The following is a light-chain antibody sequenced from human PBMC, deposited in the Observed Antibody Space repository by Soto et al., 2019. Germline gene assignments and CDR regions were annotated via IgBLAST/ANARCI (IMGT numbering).Light chain of an antibody. V-gene: IGKV3-11*01. Sequence: EIVLTQSPANLPLSPGERATLSCRASQSVSSYLACYQQKPGQAPRLLIYDASNRTTGISARFSGSGSEPDFNLTISRLEPEDFAVYYCQQRYHWPLTCGPGTKVDIK. CDR1: QSVSSY. J-gene: IGKJ3*01. CDR2: DAS. CDR3: QQRYHWPLT.